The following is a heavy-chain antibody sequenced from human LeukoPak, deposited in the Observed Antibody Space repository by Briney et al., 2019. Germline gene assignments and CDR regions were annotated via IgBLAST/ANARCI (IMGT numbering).Heavy chain of an antibody. Sequence: SETLSLTCTVSGGSLSSSSYYWGWIRQPPGKGLELIGSIYYSGSTYYNPSLKSRVTISVDTSKNQFSLKLSSVTAADTAVYYCASRTRMTTVFSFDYWGQGTLVTVSS. V-gene: IGHV4-39*01. CDR2: IYYSGST. CDR1: GGSLSSSSYY. J-gene: IGHJ4*02. D-gene: IGHD4-11*01. CDR3: ASRTRMTTVFSFDY.